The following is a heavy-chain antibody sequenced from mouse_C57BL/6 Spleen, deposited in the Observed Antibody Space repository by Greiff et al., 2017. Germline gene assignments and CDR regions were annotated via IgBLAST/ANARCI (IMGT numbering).Heavy chain of an antibody. CDR1: GFTFSDYY. D-gene: IGHD6-1*01. CDR2: INYDGSST. Sequence: EVMLVESEGGLVQPGSSMKLSCTASGFTFSDYYMAWVRQVPEKGLEWVANINYDGSSTYYLASLKSRFIISRDNAKNILYLQMSSLKSEDTATYYCARDRQFDVWGTGTTVTVSS. CDR3: ARDRQFDV. V-gene: IGHV5-16*01. J-gene: IGHJ1*03.